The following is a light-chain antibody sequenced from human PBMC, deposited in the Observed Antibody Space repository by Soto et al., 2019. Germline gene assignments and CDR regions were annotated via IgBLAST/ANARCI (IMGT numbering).Light chain of an antibody. CDR2: AAS. CDR1: QRLSYW. CDR3: QQRTRWPMT. J-gene: IGKJ5*01. Sequence: IQSTKCPSTLSEYLEDRVTITCRDRQRLSYWLAWYQQKPGKAPKFLIYAASSLQSGVPSRFSGSGSGTDFTLTFSSLEPEDFAFYYCQQRTRWPMTFGQGTRLDIK. V-gene: IGKV1-5*01.